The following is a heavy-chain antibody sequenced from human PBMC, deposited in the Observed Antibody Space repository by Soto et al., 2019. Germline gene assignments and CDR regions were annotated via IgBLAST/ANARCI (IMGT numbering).Heavy chain of an antibody. CDR1: GFTFSSYA. D-gene: IGHD2-2*01. J-gene: IGHJ4*02. Sequence: EVQLLESGGGLVQPGGSLRLSCAASGFTFSSYAMCWVRQAPGKGLEWVSCISVSGDRTFYADSVKGRFTISRDNSRNTLQRQMNRLSVEETALYYCAKDGDSITRNKPFDNWGQGRLVTVAS. V-gene: IGHV3-23*01. CDR2: ISVSGDRT. CDR3: AKDGDSITRNKPFDN.